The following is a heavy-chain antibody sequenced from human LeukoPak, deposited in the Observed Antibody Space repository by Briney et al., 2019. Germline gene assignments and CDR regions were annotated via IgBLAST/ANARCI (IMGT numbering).Heavy chain of an antibody. Sequence: SETLSLTCAVYGGSFSGYYWSWIRQPPGKGLEWIGEINHSGSTNYNPSLKSRVTISVDTSKNQFSLKLRSVTAADTAVYYCARGVVSEWEPKKYYFDYWGQGTLVTVSS. CDR2: INHSGST. CDR1: GGSFSGYY. J-gene: IGHJ4*02. CDR3: ARGVVSEWEPKKYYFDY. V-gene: IGHV4-34*01. D-gene: IGHD1-26*01.